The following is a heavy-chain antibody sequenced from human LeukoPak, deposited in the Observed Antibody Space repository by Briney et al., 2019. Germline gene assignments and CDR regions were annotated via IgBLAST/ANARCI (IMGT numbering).Heavy chain of an antibody. CDR3: AKDRWDLYSYDSSGDWDY. CDR2: INPSGGST. Sequence: ASVKVSCKAFGYTFTTKYMHWVRQAPGQGLEWMGVINPSGGSTSYAQKFQGKVTMTRDMSTSTVYMELSSLRYEDTAVYYCAKDRWDLYSYDSSGDWDYRGQGTLVTVSS. V-gene: IGHV1-46*01. D-gene: IGHD3-22*01. J-gene: IGHJ4*02. CDR1: GYTFTTKY.